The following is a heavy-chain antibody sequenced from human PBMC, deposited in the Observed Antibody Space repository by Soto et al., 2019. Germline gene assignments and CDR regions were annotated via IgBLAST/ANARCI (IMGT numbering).Heavy chain of an antibody. Sequence: PGGSLRLSCAASGFTFTSFGIHWVRQAPGKGLEWVAVIWYDGSNKYYADSVKGRFTISRDNSKNTLYLQMNSLRAEDTAVYYCAGLGSFIDPIYYYYGMDVWGQGTTVTVSS. D-gene: IGHD1-26*01. CDR1: GFTFTSFG. J-gene: IGHJ6*02. CDR2: IWYDGSNK. V-gene: IGHV3-33*08. CDR3: AGLGSFIDPIYYYYGMDV.